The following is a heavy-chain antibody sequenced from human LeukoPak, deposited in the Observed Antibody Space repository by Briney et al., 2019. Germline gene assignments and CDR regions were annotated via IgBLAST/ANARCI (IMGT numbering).Heavy chain of an antibody. D-gene: IGHD2-8*01. Sequence: GGSLRPSCGASELTSRSFAMNGVRRPPAKGLEGVAVIWNDGSHKYYADSVQGRFTISRDNSKNTVSLQMDSLRAEDTAIYYCAKDLGGCGNGFCSYYFDYWGQGTLVTVSS. J-gene: IGHJ4*02. V-gene: IGHV3-33*06. CDR2: IWNDGSHK. CDR1: ELTSRSFA. CDR3: AKDLGGCGNGFCSYYFDY.